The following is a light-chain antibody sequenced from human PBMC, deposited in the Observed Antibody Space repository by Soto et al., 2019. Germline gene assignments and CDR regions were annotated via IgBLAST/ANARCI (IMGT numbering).Light chain of an antibody. CDR1: SSDVGGYNY. CDR2: EVS. V-gene: IGLV2-8*01. CDR3: SSYAGSNFYV. J-gene: IGLJ1*01. Sequence: SGLTQPPSAYGSPGHSVTISCTRTSSDVGGYNYVSWYQQHPGKAPKLMIYEVSKRPSGVPDRFSGSKSGNTASLTVSGLQAEDEADYYCSSYAGSNFYVFGTGTKVTVL.